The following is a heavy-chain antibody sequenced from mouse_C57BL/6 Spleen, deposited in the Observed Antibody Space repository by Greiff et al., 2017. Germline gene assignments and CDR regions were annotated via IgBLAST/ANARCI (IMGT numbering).Heavy chain of an antibody. J-gene: IGHJ3*01. CDR2: IDPSDSET. CDR1: GYTFTSYW. CDR3: ARDYGSRLAY. V-gene: IGHV1-52*01. D-gene: IGHD1-1*01. Sequence: QVHVKQPGAELVRPGSSVKLSCKASGYTFTSYWMHWVKQRPIQGLEWIGNIDPSDSETHYNQKFKDKATLTVDKSSSTAYMQLSSLTSEDSAVYYCARDYGSRLAYWGQGTLVTVSA.